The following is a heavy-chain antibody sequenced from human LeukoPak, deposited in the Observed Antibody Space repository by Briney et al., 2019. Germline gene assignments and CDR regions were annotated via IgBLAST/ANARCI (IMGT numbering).Heavy chain of an antibody. CDR3: ARGKHYYDSSGYPSSLRPKAPFDY. Sequence: PGGSLRLSCAASGFTFSSYAMSWVRQAPGKGLEWVSAISGSGGSTYYADSVKGRFTISRDNSKNTLYLQMNSLRAEDTAVYYCARGKHYYDSSGYPSSLRPKAPFDYWGQGTLVTVSS. CDR1: GFTFSSYA. J-gene: IGHJ4*02. V-gene: IGHV3-23*01. D-gene: IGHD3-22*01. CDR2: ISGSGGST.